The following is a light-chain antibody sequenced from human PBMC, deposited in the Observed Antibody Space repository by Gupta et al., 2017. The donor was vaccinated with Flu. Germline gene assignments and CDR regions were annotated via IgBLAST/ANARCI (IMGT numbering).Light chain of an antibody. CDR3: SSETSSSTFYV. J-gene: IGLJ1*01. CDR1: SSDVGRSDS. V-gene: IGLV2-14*01. Sequence: QSALTQPASVSGSPGQSITISCTGTSSDVGRSDSVSWYQQYPGKAPKLLIYDVSNRPSGVASRFSGSKSGTTASLTISGLQAEDETDYYCSSETSSSTFYVFGTGTKVTVL. CDR2: DVS.